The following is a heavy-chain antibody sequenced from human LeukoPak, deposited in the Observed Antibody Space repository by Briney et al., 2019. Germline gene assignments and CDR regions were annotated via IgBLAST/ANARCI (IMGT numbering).Heavy chain of an antibody. Sequence: PSETLSLTCAVYGGSFSGYYWSWIRQPAGKGLEWIGRIYTSGSTNYNPSLKSRVTMSVDTSKNQFSLKLSSVTAADTAVYYCARSALYYDFWSGYSLDYWGQGTLVTVSS. D-gene: IGHD3-3*01. CDR1: GGSFSGYY. CDR2: IYTSGST. V-gene: IGHV4-59*10. CDR3: ARSALYYDFWSGYSLDY. J-gene: IGHJ4*02.